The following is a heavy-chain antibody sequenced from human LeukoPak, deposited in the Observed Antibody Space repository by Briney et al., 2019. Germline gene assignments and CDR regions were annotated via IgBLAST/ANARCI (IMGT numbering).Heavy chain of an antibody. CDR1: GFTFSSYA. D-gene: IGHD2-21*01. CDR3: AREYCGGECYSGFDF. V-gene: IGHV3-30*04. CDR2: ISYDGSNK. J-gene: IGHJ5*01. Sequence: GGSLRLSCVASGFTFSSYATHWVRQAPGKGLEWVALISYDGSNKGYADSAKGRFTISRDNSKNTLYLQMNSLRTEDSAVYYCAREYCGGECYSGFDFWGQGTLVTVSS.